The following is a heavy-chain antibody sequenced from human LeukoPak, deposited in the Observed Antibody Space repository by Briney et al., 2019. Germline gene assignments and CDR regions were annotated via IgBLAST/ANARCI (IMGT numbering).Heavy chain of an antibody. CDR1: GGSISSGGYY. V-gene: IGHV4-31*03. Sequence: SQTLSLTCTVSGGSISSGGYYWSWIRQHPVKGLEWIGYIYYSGSTYYNPSLKSRVTISVDTSKNQFSLKLSSVTAADTAVYYCARAYRSGGSCYGFELGWFDPWGQGTLVTVSS. D-gene: IGHD2-15*01. CDR3: ARAYRSGGSCYGFELGWFDP. CDR2: IYYSGST. J-gene: IGHJ5*02.